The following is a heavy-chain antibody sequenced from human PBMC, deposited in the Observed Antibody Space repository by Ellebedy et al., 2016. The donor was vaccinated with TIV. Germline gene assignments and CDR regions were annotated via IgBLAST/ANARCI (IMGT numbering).Heavy chain of an antibody. D-gene: IGHD6-13*01. J-gene: IGHJ4*02. Sequence: MPSETLSLTCSVSGGSINSYYWVWIRQPPGKGLEWIGHAFYTGSTNYNPSLKSRVTISVDKSKNQFSLKLTSVTAADTAVYYCARAPAGTQQSPLDYWGQGTLVTVSS. CDR2: AFYTGST. V-gene: IGHV4-59*12. CDR3: ARAPAGTQQSPLDY. CDR1: GGSINSYY.